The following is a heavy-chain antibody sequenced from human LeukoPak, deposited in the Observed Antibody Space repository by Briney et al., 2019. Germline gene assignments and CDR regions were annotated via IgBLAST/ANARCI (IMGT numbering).Heavy chain of an antibody. J-gene: IGHJ4*02. CDR2: ISAYNGNT. D-gene: IGHD2-2*01. V-gene: IGHV1-18*01. Sequence: ASVKVSCKASGYTFTSYGISWVRQAPGQGLEWMGWISAYNGNTNYAQKLQGRVTMTTDTSTSTAYMELRSLRSDDTAVYYCARDNIVVVPAAIPDYWGQGTLVTVSS. CDR3: ARDNIVVVPAAIPDY. CDR1: GYTFTSYG.